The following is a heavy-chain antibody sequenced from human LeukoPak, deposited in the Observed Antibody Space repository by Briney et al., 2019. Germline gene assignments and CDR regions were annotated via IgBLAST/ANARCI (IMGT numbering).Heavy chain of an antibody. V-gene: IGHV3-30-3*01. Sequence: GGSLRLSCAASGFTFSTYAMPWVRQAPGKGLEWVAVISYDGSNKYYADSVKGRFTISRDNSKNTLYLQMRSLRAEDSAVYYCAREDYGDYGDYYYGMDVWGQGTTVTVSS. CDR3: AREDYGDYGDYYYGMDV. D-gene: IGHD4-17*01. CDR2: ISYDGSNK. J-gene: IGHJ6*02. CDR1: GFTFSTYA.